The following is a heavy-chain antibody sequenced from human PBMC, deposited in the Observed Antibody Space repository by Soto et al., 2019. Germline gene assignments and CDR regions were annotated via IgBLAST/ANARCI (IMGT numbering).Heavy chain of an antibody. D-gene: IGHD3-22*01. V-gene: IGHV3-23*01. CDR3: AKSHDTSAYYLSIDS. CDR2: VTSSAIAT. Sequence: EVHLLEAGGGLVQPGGSLRLSCVGLGSKFSEYAMAWFRKAQGKGWEGVTGVTSSAIATYYADSVKGRFTISRNNSLNILYLQMDNLGADDTAVYYCAKSHDTSAYYLSIDSWGQGTQVTVSS. CDR1: GSKFSEYA. J-gene: IGHJ4*02.